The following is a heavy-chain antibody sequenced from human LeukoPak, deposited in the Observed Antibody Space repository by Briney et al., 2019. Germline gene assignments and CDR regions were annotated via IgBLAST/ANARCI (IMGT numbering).Heavy chain of an antibody. Sequence: SGGSLRLSCAASGFTFSSYWMSWVRQAPGKGLEWVANIKQDGSEKYYVDSVKGRFTISRDNAKNSLYLRMNSLRAEDTAVYYCARAAVGYGSGSYYYMDVWGKGTTVTISS. CDR2: IKQDGSEK. CDR1: GFTFSSYW. J-gene: IGHJ6*03. D-gene: IGHD3-10*01. CDR3: ARAAVGYGSGSYYYMDV. V-gene: IGHV3-7*01.